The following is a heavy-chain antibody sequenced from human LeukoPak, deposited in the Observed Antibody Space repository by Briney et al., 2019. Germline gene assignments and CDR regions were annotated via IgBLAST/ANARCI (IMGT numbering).Heavy chain of an antibody. CDR1: GFRFWNFY. CDR3: ATLGYCSSISCSRAWFDY. J-gene: IGHJ5*01. D-gene: IGHD2-2*01. V-gene: IGHV3-7*01. Sequence: GSLRLPCSASGFRFWNFYMSWVRQAPGRGLEWVAKIKKDGSEKYYVDAVKGRFTISRDNAKNSLSLEMNSLRAEDTAVYYCATLGYCSSISCSRAWFDYWGHGTPVTVSS. CDR2: IKKDGSEK.